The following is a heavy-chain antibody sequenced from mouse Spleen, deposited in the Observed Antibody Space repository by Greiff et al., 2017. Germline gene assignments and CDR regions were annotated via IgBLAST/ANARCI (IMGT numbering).Heavy chain of an antibody. CDR3: ARHEGANWDAWFAY. CDR2: ISNLAYSI. J-gene: IGHJ3*01. CDR1: GFTFSDYG. D-gene: IGHD4-1*01. V-gene: IGHV5-15*01. Sequence: DVKLVESGGGLVKPGGSLKLSCAASGFTFSDYGMAWVRQAPGKGPEWVAFISNLAYSIYYADTVTGRFTISRENAKNTLYLEMSSLRSEDTAMYYCARHEGANWDAWFAYWGQGTLVTVSA.